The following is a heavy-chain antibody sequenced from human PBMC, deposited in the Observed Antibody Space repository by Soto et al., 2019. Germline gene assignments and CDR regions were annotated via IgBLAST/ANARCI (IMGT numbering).Heavy chain of an antibody. V-gene: IGHV1-2*04. Sequence: GASVKVSCKASGYTFTGYYMHWVRQAPGQGLEWMGWINPNSGGTNYAQKFQGWVTMTRDTSISTAYMELSRLRSDDTAVYYCAREEPTSTGTKWGVGYYGMDVWGQGTTVTVSS. D-gene: IGHD1-7*01. CDR3: AREEPTSTGTKWGVGYYGMDV. CDR2: INPNSGGT. J-gene: IGHJ6*02. CDR1: GYTFTGYY.